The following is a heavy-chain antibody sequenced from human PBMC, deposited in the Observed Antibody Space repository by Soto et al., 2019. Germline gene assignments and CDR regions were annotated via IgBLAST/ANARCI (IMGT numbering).Heavy chain of an antibody. CDR1: GFTFSSYG. CDR3: ARDRYGGSYDFFLY. CDR2: IWYDGSNK. D-gene: IGHD1-26*01. Sequence: HPGGSLRLSCAASGFTFSSYGMHWVRQAPGKGLEWVAVIWYDGSNKYYADSVKGRFTISRDNSKNTLYLQMNSLRAEDTAVYYCARDRYGGSYDFFLYWGQGTLVTVSS. J-gene: IGHJ4*02. V-gene: IGHV3-33*01.